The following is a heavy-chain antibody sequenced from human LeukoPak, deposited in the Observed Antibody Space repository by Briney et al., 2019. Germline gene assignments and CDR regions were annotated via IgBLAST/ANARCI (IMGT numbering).Heavy chain of an antibody. J-gene: IGHJ4*02. Sequence: PSETLSLTCTVSGYSISNNYYWGWIRQPPGKGLEWIGNIYHSGSTYYNPSLKSRVTISVDTSKNQFSLKLSSVTAADTAVYYCARDSVTTLQRLESKIFDYWGQGTLVTVSS. CDR2: IYHSGST. CDR1: GYSISNNYY. D-gene: IGHD4-17*01. V-gene: IGHV4-38-2*02. CDR3: ARDSVTTLQRLESKIFDY.